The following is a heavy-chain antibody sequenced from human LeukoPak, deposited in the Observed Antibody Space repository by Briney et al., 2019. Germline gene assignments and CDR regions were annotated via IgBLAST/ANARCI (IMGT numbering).Heavy chain of an antibody. CDR2: INPNSGGT. V-gene: IGHV1-2*02. CDR3: AGVVEGQWLPHLDY. Sequence: ASVNVSCKASGYTFTGYYMHWVRQAPGQGLEWMGWINPNSGGTNYAQKFQGRLIMTRDTSISTAYMERSRLRSDDTAVYHCAGVVEGQWLPHLDYWGQGTLVTVSS. CDR1: GYTFTGYY. J-gene: IGHJ4*02. D-gene: IGHD6-19*01.